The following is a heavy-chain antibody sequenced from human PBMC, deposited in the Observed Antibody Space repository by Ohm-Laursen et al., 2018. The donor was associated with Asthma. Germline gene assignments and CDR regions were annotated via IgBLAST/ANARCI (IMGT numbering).Heavy chain of an antibody. V-gene: IGHV3-15*01. D-gene: IGHD3-3*01. CDR3: TTSFLRANYDFWSGYYTVDY. CDR2: IKSKTDGGTT. Sequence: SLRLSCAASGFTFSNAWMSWVRQAPGKGLEWVGRIKSKTDGGTTDYAAPVKGRFTISRDDSKNTLYLQMNSLKTEDTAVYYCTTSFLRANYDFWSGYYTVDYWGQGTLVTVSS. J-gene: IGHJ4*02. CDR1: GFTFSNAW.